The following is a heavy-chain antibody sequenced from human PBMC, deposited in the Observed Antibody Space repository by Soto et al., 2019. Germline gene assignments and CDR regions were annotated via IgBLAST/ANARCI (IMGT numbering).Heavy chain of an antibody. J-gene: IGHJ6*02. Sequence: SVKVSCKASGGTFSSYAISWVRQAPGQGLEWMGGIIPIFGTANYAQKFQGRVTITADESTSTAYMGLSSLRSEDTAVYYCARYCSSTSCYPYYYYGMDFWGQGTTVTVSS. CDR3: ARYCSSTSCYPYYYYGMDF. V-gene: IGHV1-69*13. CDR2: IIPIFGTA. CDR1: GGTFSSYA. D-gene: IGHD2-2*01.